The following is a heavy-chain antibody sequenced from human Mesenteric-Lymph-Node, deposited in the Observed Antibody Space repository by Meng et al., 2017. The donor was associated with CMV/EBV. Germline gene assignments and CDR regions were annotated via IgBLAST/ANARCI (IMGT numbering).Heavy chain of an antibody. D-gene: IGHD3-22*01. CDR1: GFTFSSYA. CDR3: TRARGGYSNYFDY. Sequence: GGSLRLSCAASGFTFSSYAMSWVRQAPGKGLEWVGLTRSKAYGGTTEYAAAVKGRFTISRDDSKSIAYLQMNSLKTEDTAVYYCTRARGGYSNYFDYWGQGTLVTVSS. V-gene: IGHV3-49*04. CDR2: TRSKAYGGTT. J-gene: IGHJ4*02.